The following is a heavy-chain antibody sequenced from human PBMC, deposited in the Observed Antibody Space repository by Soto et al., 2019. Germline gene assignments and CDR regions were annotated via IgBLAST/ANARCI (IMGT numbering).Heavy chain of an antibody. CDR1: GFTFSSYW. CDR3: ARDARYSESYDAFDI. J-gene: IGHJ3*02. Sequence: GGSLRLSCAASGFTFSSYWMSWVRQAPGKGLEWVANIKQDGSEKYYVDSVKGRFTISRDNAKNSLYLQMNSLRAEDTAVYYCARDARYSESYDAFDIWGQGTMVTVSS. V-gene: IGHV3-7*03. D-gene: IGHD1-26*01. CDR2: IKQDGSEK.